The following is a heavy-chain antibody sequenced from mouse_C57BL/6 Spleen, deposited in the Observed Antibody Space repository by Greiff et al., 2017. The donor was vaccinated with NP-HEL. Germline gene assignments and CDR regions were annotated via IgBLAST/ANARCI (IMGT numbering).Heavy chain of an antibody. CDR2: ISYDGSN. Sequence: EVQLQQSGPGLVKPSQSLSLTCSVTGYSITSGYYWNWIRQFPGNKLEWMGYISYDGSNNYNPSLKNRIPITRDTSKNQFFLKLNTVTTEDTATYYCARGHYYGSSYDYAMDYWGQGTTVTVSS. CDR3: ARGHYYGSSYDYAMDY. CDR1: GYSITSGYY. J-gene: IGHJ4*01. D-gene: IGHD1-1*01. V-gene: IGHV3-6*01.